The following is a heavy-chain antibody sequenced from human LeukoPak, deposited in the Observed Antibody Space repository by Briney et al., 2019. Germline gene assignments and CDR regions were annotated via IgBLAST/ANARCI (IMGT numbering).Heavy chain of an antibody. J-gene: IGHJ5*02. CDR3: ARDKWLVEGNWFDR. CDR2: TYYRSKWYN. Sequence: SQTLSLTCAISGDSVSSNSAAWTWNRQSPSRGLEWLGRTYYRSKWYNDYAVSVKGRITINPDTSKNQFSLQLNSVTPEDTAVYYCARDKWLVEGNWFDRWGQGTLVTVSS. CDR1: GDSVSSNSAA. V-gene: IGHV6-1*01. D-gene: IGHD6-19*01.